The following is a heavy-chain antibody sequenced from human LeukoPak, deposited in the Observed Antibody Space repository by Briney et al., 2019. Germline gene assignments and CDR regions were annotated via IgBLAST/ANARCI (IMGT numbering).Heavy chain of an antibody. V-gene: IGHV4-59*01. CDR2: IYYSGST. CDR3: ARITTVTQTFDP. D-gene: IGHD4-17*01. J-gene: IGHJ5*02. CDR1: GGSISSYY. Sequence: SETLSLTCTVSGGSISSYYWSWIRQPPGKGLEWIGYIYYSGSTNYNPSLKSRVTISVDTSKNQFSLKLSSVTAADTAAYYCARITTVTQTFDPWGQGTLVTVSS.